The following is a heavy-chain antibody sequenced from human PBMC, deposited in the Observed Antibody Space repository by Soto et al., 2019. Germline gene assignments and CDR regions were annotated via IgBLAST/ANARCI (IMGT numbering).Heavy chain of an antibody. Sequence: ELQLLESGGGLVQPGVSLRLSCAASGFTFHIYVMNWVRQAPGKGLEWVSGISESRGYSYSVDSVTGRFTISRNNSENTLDLQMNRLRVEDTALYFCASTGIPAALGAPNSRGSALWGHGTKVNGSS. CDR1: GFTFHIYV. D-gene: IGHD1-26*01. V-gene: IGHV3-23*01. J-gene: IGHJ3*01. CDR3: ASTGIPAALGAPNSRGSAL. CDR2: ISESRGYS.